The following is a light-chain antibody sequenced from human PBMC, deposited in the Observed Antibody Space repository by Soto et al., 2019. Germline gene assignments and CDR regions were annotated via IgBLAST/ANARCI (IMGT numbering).Light chain of an antibody. CDR2: LGS. J-gene: IGKJ5*01. Sequence: LVPQSPISLPVTPGEPASISCRSSQSLLHLNGNNYLDWYLQKPGQSPQLLIYLGSNRASGVPDRFSGSGSGTDFTLKISRVEAEDVGIYYCMQALQNPVTFGQGTRLEI. CDR3: MQALQNPVT. CDR1: QSLLHLNGNNY. V-gene: IGKV2-28*01.